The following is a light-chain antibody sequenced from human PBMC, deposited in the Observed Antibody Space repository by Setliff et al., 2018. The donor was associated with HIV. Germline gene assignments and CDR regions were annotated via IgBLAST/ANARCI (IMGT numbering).Light chain of an antibody. CDR2: DAS. CDR3: QQYDNLRLT. Sequence: DIQMTQSPSSLSASVGDRVTITYRASQSISNYLNWYQQRPGKAPKLLIYDASNLEAGVPARFSGSGSGTDFTLTISSLQPEDIATYYCQQYDNLRLTFGGGTKGDIK. V-gene: IGKV1-33*01. J-gene: IGKJ4*01. CDR1: QSISNY.